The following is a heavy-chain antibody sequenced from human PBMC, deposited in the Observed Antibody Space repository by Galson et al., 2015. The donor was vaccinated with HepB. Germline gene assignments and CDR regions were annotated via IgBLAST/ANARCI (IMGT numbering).Heavy chain of an antibody. CDR3: ARGLRGFWSGYYSATGYNWFDP. Sequence: ETLSLTCAVYGGSFSGYYWSWIRQPPGKGLEWIGEINHSGSTNYNPSLKSRVTISVDTSKNQFSLKLSSVTAADTAVYYCARGLRGFWSGYYSATGYNWFDPWGQGTLVTVSS. CDR2: INHSGST. CDR1: GGSFSGYY. J-gene: IGHJ5*02. D-gene: IGHD3-3*01. V-gene: IGHV4-34*01.